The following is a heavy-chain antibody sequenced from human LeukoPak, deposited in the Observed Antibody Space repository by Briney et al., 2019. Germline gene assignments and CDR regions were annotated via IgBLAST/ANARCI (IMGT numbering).Heavy chain of an antibody. Sequence: GGSLRHSCAASGFTSVDNGMSWVRQAPGKGVWRVAHIKQDGREKYYVDSVKSRFTISTDNTQKSLYMQIKRLRAADTAVYYSARDRGSLFSGITFGGVSVRDPFDIWGQGTMVTVSS. J-gene: IGHJ3*02. CDR3: ARDRGSLFSGITFGGVSVRDPFDI. V-gene: IGHV3-7*01. D-gene: IGHD3-16*02. CDR2: IKQDGREK. CDR1: GFTSVDNG.